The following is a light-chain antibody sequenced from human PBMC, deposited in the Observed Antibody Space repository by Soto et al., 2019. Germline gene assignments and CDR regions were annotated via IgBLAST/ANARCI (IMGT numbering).Light chain of an antibody. CDR2: EGS. Sequence: QSALTQPASVSGSPGQSITISCTGTTSNVGSYNLVSWYQQHPGKAPELMIYEGSKRPSGVSTRFSGSKSGNTASLTISGLQAEDEADYYCCSYAGNTYVFGTATKVTVL. CDR3: CSYAGNTYV. CDR1: TSNVGSYNL. J-gene: IGLJ1*01. V-gene: IGLV2-23*01.